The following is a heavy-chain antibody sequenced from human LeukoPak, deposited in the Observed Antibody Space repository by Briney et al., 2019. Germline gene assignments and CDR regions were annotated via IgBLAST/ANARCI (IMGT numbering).Heavy chain of an antibody. CDR2: ISGSGNGT. D-gene: IGHD5-24*01. V-gene: IGHV3-23*01. CDR1: GFTFRTSA. Sequence: GGSLRLSCAASGFTFRTSAMNWVRQAPGKGLEWLCGISGSGNGTYYVDSVKGRFTISRDNSQNMVYLLMNSLTVEDAATYYCAKRTMSAFDSWGQGTLVTVSS. J-gene: IGHJ4*02. CDR3: AKRTMSAFDS.